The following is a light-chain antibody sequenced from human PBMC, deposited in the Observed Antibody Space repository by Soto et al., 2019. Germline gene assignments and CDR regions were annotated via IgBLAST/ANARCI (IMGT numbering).Light chain of an antibody. Sequence: EIVMTQSPATLSVSPGERATLSCRASQSVSSNLAWYQQKPGQAPRPLIYGASTRATGIPARFSGSGSGTEFTLTFSSLQSEDFAVYYCQQYNNWPALTFGGGTKVEIK. CDR2: GAS. V-gene: IGKV3D-15*01. CDR3: QQYNNWPALT. J-gene: IGKJ4*01. CDR1: QSVSSN.